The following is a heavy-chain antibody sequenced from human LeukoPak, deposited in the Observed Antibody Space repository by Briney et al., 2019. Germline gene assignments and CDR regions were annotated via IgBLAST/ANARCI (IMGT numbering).Heavy chain of an antibody. V-gene: IGHV4-34*01. Sequence: SETLSLTCAVYGGSFSGYYWSWIRQPPGKGLEWIGEINHSGSTNYNPSLKSRVTISVDTSKNQFSLKLSSVTAADTAVYYCARRRRWLPPVDYWGQGTLVTVSS. J-gene: IGHJ4*02. CDR3: ARRRRWLPPVDY. CDR2: INHSGST. CDR1: GGSFSGYY. D-gene: IGHD5-24*01.